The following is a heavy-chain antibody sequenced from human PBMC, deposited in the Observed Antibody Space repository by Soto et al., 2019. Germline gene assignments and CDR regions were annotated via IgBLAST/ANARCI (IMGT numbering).Heavy chain of an antibody. D-gene: IGHD3-3*02. Sequence: QVQLVQSGAEVKKPGASVKVSCKASGYTFTSYDINWVRQATGQGLEWMGWMNPNSGNTGYAQKFQGRVTMTRNPFLSTVYMELSSLRSEDTAVYYCARRIGRVANKFVYGMDVWGQGTTVTVSS. CDR3: ARRIGRVANKFVYGMDV. V-gene: IGHV1-8*01. CDR2: MNPNSGNT. CDR1: GYTFTSYD. J-gene: IGHJ6*02.